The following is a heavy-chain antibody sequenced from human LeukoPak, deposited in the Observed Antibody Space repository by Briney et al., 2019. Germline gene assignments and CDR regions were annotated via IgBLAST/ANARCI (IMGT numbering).Heavy chain of an antibody. CDR3: ARRLTYDSRAYYCLDY. D-gene: IGHD3-22*01. CDR1: GYSFTSYW. CDR2: IFPGDSDT. Sequence: GESLKVSCKGSGYSFTSYWIGWVRQKPGKGLEWMGIIFPGDSDTRYSPSFQGQVTISADKSISTAYLQWSSLKASDTAMYYCARRLTYDSRAYYCLDYWGQGTLVTVSS. V-gene: IGHV5-51*01. J-gene: IGHJ4*02.